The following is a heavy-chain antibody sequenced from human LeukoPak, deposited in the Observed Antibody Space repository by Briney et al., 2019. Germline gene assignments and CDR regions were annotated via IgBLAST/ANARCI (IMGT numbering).Heavy chain of an antibody. CDR3: ARDRGYSTFDF. D-gene: IGHD4-23*01. CDR1: AFTFSNYW. V-gene: IGHV3-7*01. Sequence: GGSLRLSCAASAFTFSNYWMSWVRQAPGKGLEWVANIKEDGSEINYVGSVKGRFTISRDNAKNSLYLQMNSLRVDDTAVYYCARDRGYSTFDFWGQGTLVTVSS. CDR2: IKEDGSEI. J-gene: IGHJ4*02.